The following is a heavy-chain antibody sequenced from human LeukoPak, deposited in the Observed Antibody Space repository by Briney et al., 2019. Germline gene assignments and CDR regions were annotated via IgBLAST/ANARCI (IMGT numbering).Heavy chain of an antibody. Sequence: GESLKISCQGSGYSFTNHWIAWVRQMPGRGLEWMGIIYPGDSDTTYSPSFQGQVTISADKSITTAYLQWRSLKASDTAIYYCARGTRDGYNPRFDYWGQGTLVTVSS. D-gene: IGHD5-24*01. V-gene: IGHV5-51*01. CDR3: ARGTRDGYNPRFDY. CDR2: IYPGDSDT. J-gene: IGHJ4*02. CDR1: GYSFTNHW.